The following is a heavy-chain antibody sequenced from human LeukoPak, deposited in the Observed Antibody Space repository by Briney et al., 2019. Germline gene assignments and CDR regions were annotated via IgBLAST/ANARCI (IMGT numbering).Heavy chain of an antibody. D-gene: IGHD6-6*01. CDR1: GGSFSGYY. V-gene: IGHV4-34*01. CDR3: ARDWGVSARPGYMDV. J-gene: IGHJ6*03. CDR2: INHSGST. Sequence: SETLSLTCAVYGGSFSGYYWSWIRQPPGKGLEWIGEINHSGSTNYNPSLKSRVTISVDTSKNQFSLRLSSVTAADTAVYYCARDWGVSARPGYMDVWGKGTTVTVSS.